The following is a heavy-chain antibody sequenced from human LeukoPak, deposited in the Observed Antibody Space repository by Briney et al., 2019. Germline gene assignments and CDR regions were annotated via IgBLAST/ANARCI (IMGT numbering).Heavy chain of an antibody. CDR3: ARGDYGDYAMGY. CDR1: GFTFSSYS. V-gene: IGHV3-21*01. Sequence: GGSLRLSCAASGFTFSSYSMNWVRQAPGKGLEWVSSISSSSSYIYYADSVKGRFTISRDNAKNSLYLQMNSLRAEDTAVYYCARGDYGDYAMGYWGQGTLVTVSS. J-gene: IGHJ4*02. CDR2: ISSSSSYI. D-gene: IGHD4-17*01.